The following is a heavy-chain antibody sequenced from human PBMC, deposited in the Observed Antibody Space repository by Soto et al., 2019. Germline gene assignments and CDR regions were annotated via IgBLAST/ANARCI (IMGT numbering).Heavy chain of an antibody. CDR1: GFTSSSYG. J-gene: IGHJ6*02. CDR3: AKEGGSSWGYYGMDV. D-gene: IGHD6-6*01. Sequence: PGGSLRLSCAASGFTSSSYGMHWVRQAPGKGLEWVSAISGSGGSTYYADSVKGRFTISRDNSKNTLYLQMNSLRAEDTAVYYCAKEGGSSWGYYGMDVWGQGTTVTVSS. CDR2: ISGSGGST. V-gene: IGHV3-23*01.